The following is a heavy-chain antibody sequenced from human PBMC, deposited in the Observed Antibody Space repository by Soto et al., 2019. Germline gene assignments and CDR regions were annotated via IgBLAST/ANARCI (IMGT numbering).Heavy chain of an antibody. J-gene: IGHJ4*02. CDR1: GFSLTTSGVG. Sequence: QITLNESGPTQVKPRQTLTLTCTFSGFSLTTSGVGVGWIRQSPGKAPEWLALIYWDDDKRYSPSLKSRLAITKYSSKNQVVLRMADLDPADTATYYCSHRVLRTVFGLVTTTAIYFEFWGQGTPVAVSS. CDR3: SHRVLRTVFGLVTTTAIYFEF. CDR2: IYWDDDK. D-gene: IGHD3-3*01. V-gene: IGHV2-5*02.